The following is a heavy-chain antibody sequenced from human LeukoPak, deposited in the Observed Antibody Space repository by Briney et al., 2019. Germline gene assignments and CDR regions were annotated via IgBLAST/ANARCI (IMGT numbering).Heavy chain of an antibody. Sequence: SQTLSLTRTVSGGSISSGSYYWSWIRQPAGKGLEWIGRIYTSGSTNYNPSLKSRVTISVDTSKNQFSLKLSSVTAADTAVYYCARERLYGGNSRFDYWGQGTLVTVSS. CDR2: IYTSGST. CDR1: GGSISSGSYY. J-gene: IGHJ4*02. CDR3: ARERLYGGNSRFDY. V-gene: IGHV4-61*02. D-gene: IGHD4-23*01.